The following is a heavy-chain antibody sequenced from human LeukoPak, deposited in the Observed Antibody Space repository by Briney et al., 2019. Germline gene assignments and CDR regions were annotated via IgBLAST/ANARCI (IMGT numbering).Heavy chain of an antibody. J-gene: IGHJ5*02. CDR2: INHSGST. V-gene: IGHV4-34*08. CDR3: AKHLRRRFFSKTLGFDP. CDR1: GFTFSSYA. Sequence: GSLRLSCAASGFTFSSYAMSWIRQPPGKGLEWVGEINHSGSTNYNPSLKSRVTISLDSSKNQFSLKLSSVTAADTAVYYCAKHLRRRFFSKTLGFDPWGQGTLVTVSS. D-gene: IGHD3-3*01.